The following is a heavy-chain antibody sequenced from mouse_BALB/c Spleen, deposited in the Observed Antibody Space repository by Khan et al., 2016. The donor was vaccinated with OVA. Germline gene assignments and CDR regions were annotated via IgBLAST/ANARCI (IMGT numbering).Heavy chain of an antibody. CDR1: GYTFTSYW. J-gene: IGHJ2*01. CDR3: ARIEKVGATYFDY. CDR2: TNPTNGRT. V-gene: IGHV1S81*02. Sequence: QVQLKQSGAELVKAGASVKMSCKASGYTFTSYWMHWVKQRLGQGLEWFAETNPTNGRTYYNEKFKSKATLTVDKSSSTAYMLLSGPTFEDSAVYYWARIEKVGATYFDYWGQGTTLTVSS. D-gene: IGHD1-1*01.